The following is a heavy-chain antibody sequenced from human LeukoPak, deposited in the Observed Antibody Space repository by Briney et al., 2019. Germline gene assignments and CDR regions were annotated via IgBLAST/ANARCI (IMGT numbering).Heavy chain of an antibody. J-gene: IGHJ5*02. CDR1: GFMFSSYS. Sequence: GGSLRLSCAASGFMFSSYSMNWVRQAPGKGLEWVSYISSSSSVIYYADSVKGRFTISRDNAKNSLFLQMNSLRAEDTAVYYCATEVPITVVRGGNWFDPWGQGTLLTVSS. CDR2: ISSSSSVI. D-gene: IGHD3-10*01. CDR3: ATEVPITVVRGGNWFDP. V-gene: IGHV3-48*01.